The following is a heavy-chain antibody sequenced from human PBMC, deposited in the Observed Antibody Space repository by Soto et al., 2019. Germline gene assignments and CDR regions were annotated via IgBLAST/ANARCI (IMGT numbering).Heavy chain of an antibody. D-gene: IGHD2-15*01. J-gene: IGHJ6*02. CDR1: GYSFAHYG. V-gene: IGHV1-18*04. CDR3: AREEYCTDSSCSRLYYFHYGMDV. CDR2: ISGYSGHA. Sequence: QVPLVQSGPEVKNPGASVTVSCKASGYSFAHYGISWVRQAPGQRLEWMGWISGYSGHANYAQKFQGRVTLTTDRSTNTTYMDLRSLRSDDTAVYFCAREEYCTDSSCSRLYYFHYGMDVWGPGTPVTVS.